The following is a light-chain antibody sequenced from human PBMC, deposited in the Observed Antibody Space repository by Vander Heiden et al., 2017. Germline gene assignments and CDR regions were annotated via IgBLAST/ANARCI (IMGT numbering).Light chain of an antibody. V-gene: IGKV1-39*01. J-gene: IGKJ4*01. Sequence: DIQMTHPPSSLSASVGDRVTIPCRASQSISSYLNWYQQKPGKAPKLLIYAASRWQSGVPSRFSGSGSGTDFTLTSSRQQPEDSATYYLQHSYSTHTFGGGTKVEIK. CDR1: QSISSY. CDR3: QHSYSTHT. CDR2: AAS.